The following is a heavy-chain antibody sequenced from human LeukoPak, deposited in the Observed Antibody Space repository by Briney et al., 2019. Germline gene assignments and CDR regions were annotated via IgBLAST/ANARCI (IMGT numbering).Heavy chain of an antibody. V-gene: IGHV3-9*01. CDR2: INWNGGGT. D-gene: IGHD1-26*01. CDR1: GFSFKDYG. Sequence: QSGGSLRLSCAATGFSFKDYGMHWVRQPPGRGLEWVSAINWNGGGTDYADSVKGRFTISRDNAKNSLYLQLSSLRPEDTALYYCAKHLTATNTYIFFGLDVWGQGTSVTVSS. J-gene: IGHJ6*02. CDR3: AKHLTATNTYIFFGLDV.